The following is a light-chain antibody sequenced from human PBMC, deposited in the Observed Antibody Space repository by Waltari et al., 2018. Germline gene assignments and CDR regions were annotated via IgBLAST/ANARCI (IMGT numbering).Light chain of an antibody. CDR2: EVN. J-gene: IGLJ2*01. V-gene: IGLV2-23*02. CDR3: SSYAGTYTPVV. Sequence: SAVTQPPSAFGSPGQSITVSSTGTSRGDGGCYLFFCYQQHPGKAPKLIIYEVNKRPPGVSNRFSGSKSGNTASLTISGLLAEDEADYHCSSYAGTYTPVVFGGGTKLTVL. CDR1: SRGDGGCYL.